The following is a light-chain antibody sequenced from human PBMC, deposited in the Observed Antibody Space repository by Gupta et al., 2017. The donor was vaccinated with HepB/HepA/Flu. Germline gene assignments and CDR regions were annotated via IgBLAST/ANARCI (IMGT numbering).Light chain of an antibody. J-gene: IGKJ1*01. CDR2: GAS. CDR1: QSVSNKY. CDR3: QQHGSSPWT. Sequence: EIVLTQSPGTLFLSPGEGATLSCRATQSVSNKYLAWYQQKPGQAPRLLIYGASSRAAGVPDRFSGSGAGTEFTLTISRRESEDFAVYYCQQHGSSPWTFGQGTKVEIK. V-gene: IGKV3-20*01.